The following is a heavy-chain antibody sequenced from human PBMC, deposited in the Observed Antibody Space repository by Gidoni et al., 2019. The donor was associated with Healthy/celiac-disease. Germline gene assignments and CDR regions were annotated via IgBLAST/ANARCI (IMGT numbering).Heavy chain of an antibody. D-gene: IGHD2-15*01. Sequence: QVQLPQRGAGLLKPSETLSLTCAVYGGSFSGYYWSWIRQHPGKGLEWIGEINHRGSTNYNPTLKSRVTISVDTSKNQFSLKLSSVTAADTAVYYGARGGRPGRDCSGGSCSKIWFDPWGQGTLVTVSS. CDR3: ARGGRPGRDCSGGSCSKIWFDP. V-gene: IGHV4-34*01. CDR1: GGSFSGYY. CDR2: INHRGST. J-gene: IGHJ5*02.